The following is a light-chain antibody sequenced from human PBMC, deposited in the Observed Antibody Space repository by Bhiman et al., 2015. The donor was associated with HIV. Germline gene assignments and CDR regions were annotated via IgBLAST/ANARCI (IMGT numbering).Light chain of an antibody. V-gene: IGLV3-25*03. CDR2: KDS. CDR3: QSADNSGVVV. J-gene: IGLJ2*01. Sequence: SYELTQPPSVSVSPGQTARIPCSGDALPQQYAYWYQQKAGQAPVLAIYKDSERPSGIPERFSGSNSGTTVTLIISGVQAEDEAEYFCQSADNSGVVVFGGGTKLSV. CDR1: ALPQQY.